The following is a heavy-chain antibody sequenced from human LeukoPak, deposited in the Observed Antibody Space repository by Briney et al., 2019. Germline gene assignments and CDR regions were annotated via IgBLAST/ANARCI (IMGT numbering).Heavy chain of an antibody. CDR2: ISGSGGST. V-gene: IGHV3-23*01. D-gene: IGHD3-9*01. Sequence: PGGSLRLSCAASGXTFSSYAMSWVRQAPGKGLEWVSAISGSGGSTYYADSVKGRFTISRDNSKNTLYLQMNSLRAEDTAVYYCARDRGYYDILTGYSRDYYYYGMDVWGQGTTVTVSS. CDR1: GXTFSSYA. CDR3: ARDRGYYDILTGYSRDYYYYGMDV. J-gene: IGHJ6*02.